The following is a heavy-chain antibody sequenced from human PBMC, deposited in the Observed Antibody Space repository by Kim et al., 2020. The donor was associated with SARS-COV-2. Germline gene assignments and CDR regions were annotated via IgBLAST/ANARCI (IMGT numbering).Heavy chain of an antibody. D-gene: IGHD3-10*01. Sequence: ADALEGRFTISRDNSRNTLYLQMNSLRAEDMAVYYCAKGYYDSGNYYTLDFRGQGTLVTVSS. CDR3: AKGYYDSGNYYTLDF. V-gene: IGHV3-23*01. J-gene: IGHJ4*02.